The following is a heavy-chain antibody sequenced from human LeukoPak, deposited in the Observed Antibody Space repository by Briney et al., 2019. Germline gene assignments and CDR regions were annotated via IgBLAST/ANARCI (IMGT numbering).Heavy chain of an antibody. CDR3: ARARRYYYDSSGYFH. Sequence: GASVKVSCKASGYTFTSYSISWVRQAPGQGLEWMGWISAYNGNTNYAQKLQGRVTMTTDTSTSTAYMELRSLRSDDTAVYYCARARRYYYDSSGYFHWGQGTLVTVSS. CDR2: ISAYNGNT. D-gene: IGHD3-22*01. V-gene: IGHV1-18*01. CDR1: GYTFTSYS. J-gene: IGHJ4*02.